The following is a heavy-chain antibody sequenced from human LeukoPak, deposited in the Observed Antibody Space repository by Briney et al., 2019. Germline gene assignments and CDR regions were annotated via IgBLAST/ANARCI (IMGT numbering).Heavy chain of an antibody. Sequence: SVKVSCKASGGTFSSYAISWVRQAPGQGLEWMGRIIPILGIANYAQKFQGRVTITADKSTSTAYMELSSLRSEDTAVYYCARHSASIGDMGLPWFDPWGQGTLVTVSS. CDR3: ARHSASIGDMGLPWFDP. V-gene: IGHV1-69*04. CDR1: GGTFSSYA. D-gene: IGHD3-10*01. J-gene: IGHJ5*02. CDR2: IIPILGIA.